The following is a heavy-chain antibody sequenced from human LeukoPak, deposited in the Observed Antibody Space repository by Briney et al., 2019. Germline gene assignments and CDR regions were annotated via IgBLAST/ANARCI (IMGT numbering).Heavy chain of an antibody. CDR1: GYTFTGYY. Sequence: ASVKVSRKASGYTFTGYYMHWVRQAPGQGLEWMGWIKPHSGGTNYAQKFQGGVTMTRDTSISTAYMELSRLRSDDTAVYYCARDRAVATIGGVDYWGQGTLVTVSS. CDR3: ARDRAVATIGGVDY. CDR2: IKPHSGGT. V-gene: IGHV1-2*02. J-gene: IGHJ4*02. D-gene: IGHD5-24*01.